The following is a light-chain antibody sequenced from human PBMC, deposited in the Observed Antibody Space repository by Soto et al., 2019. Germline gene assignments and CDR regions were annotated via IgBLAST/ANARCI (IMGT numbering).Light chain of an antibody. CDR2: QDS. CDR3: QAWDSSTYV. Sequence: SYELTQPPSVSVSPGQTASITCSGDKLGDKYACWYQQKPGQSPVLVIYQDSKRPSGIAERFSGSNSGNTDTLTISGTQAMDEADYYCQAWDSSTYVFGTGTKLTVL. CDR1: KLGDKY. V-gene: IGLV3-1*01. J-gene: IGLJ1*01.